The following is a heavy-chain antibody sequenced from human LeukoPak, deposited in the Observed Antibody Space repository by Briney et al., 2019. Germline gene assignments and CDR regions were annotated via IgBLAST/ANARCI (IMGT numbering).Heavy chain of an antibody. CDR1: GGSSSGYY. CDR2: INHSGST. V-gene: IGHV4-34*01. D-gene: IGHD5-18*01. J-gene: IGHJ6*02. CDR3: ARGLGYSYGYYYGMDV. Sequence: PSETLSLTCAVYGGSSSGYYWSWIRQPPGKGLEWIGEINHSGSTNYNPSLKSRVTISVDTSKNQFSLKLNSVTAADTAVYYCARGLGYSYGYYYGMDVWGQGTTVTVSS.